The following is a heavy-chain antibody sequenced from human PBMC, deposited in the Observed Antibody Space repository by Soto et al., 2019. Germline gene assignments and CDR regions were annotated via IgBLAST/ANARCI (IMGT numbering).Heavy chain of an antibody. V-gene: IGHV3-30-3*01. CDR1: GFTFSSYA. CDR2: ISYHGSNK. D-gene: IGHD2-2*02. CDR3: ARESNCSRTSCYTDAFDI. Sequence: GGSLSLSCAPSGFTFSSYAMNWVRQAPGKGLEWVAVISYHGSNKYYADSVKGRFTISRDNSKNTLYLQMNSLRDEDTAVYFCARESNCSRTSCYTDAFDIWGQGTMVTVPS. J-gene: IGHJ3*02.